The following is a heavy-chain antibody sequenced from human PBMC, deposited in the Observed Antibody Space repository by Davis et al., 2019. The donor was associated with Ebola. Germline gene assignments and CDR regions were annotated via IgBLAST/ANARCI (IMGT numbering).Heavy chain of an antibody. CDR2: INSDGSST. V-gene: IGHV3-74*01. CDR3: ARTLRITMVQGGIFHY. D-gene: IGHD3-10*01. CDR1: GFTFSSYW. Sequence: PGGSLRLSCAASGFTFSSYWMHWVRQAPGKGLVWVSRINSDGSSTSYADSVKGRFTISRDNAKNSLYLQMNSLRAEDTAVYYCARTLRITMVQGGIFHYWGQGTLVTVSS. J-gene: IGHJ4*02.